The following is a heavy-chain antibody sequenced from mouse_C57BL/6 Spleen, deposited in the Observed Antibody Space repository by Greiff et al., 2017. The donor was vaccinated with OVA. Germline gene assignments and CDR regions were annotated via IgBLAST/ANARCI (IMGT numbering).Heavy chain of an antibody. J-gene: IGHJ2*01. Sequence: VQLQQSGPELVKPGASVKISCKASGYSFTGYYMNWVKQSPEKSLEWIGEINPSTGGTTYNQKFKAKATLTVDKSSSTAYMQLKSLTSEDSAVYYCARWRLYDGYYGDYWGQGTTLTVSS. CDR1: GYSFTGYY. V-gene: IGHV1-42*01. D-gene: IGHD2-3*01. CDR2: INPSTGGT. CDR3: ARWRLYDGYYGDY.